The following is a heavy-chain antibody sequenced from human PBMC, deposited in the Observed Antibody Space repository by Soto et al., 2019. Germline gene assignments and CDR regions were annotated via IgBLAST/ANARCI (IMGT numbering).Heavy chain of an antibody. CDR1: GYSFTSYW. J-gene: IGHJ6*02. CDR2: IYPGDSDT. Sequence: GESLKISCKGSGYSFTSYWIGWVRQMPGKGLEWMGIIYPGDSDTRYSPSFQGQVTISADKSISTAYLQWSSLKASDTAMYYCARPLRLDYGVPGRDYYYGMDVWGQGTTVTVSS. D-gene: IGHD4-17*01. V-gene: IGHV5-51*01. CDR3: ARPLRLDYGVPGRDYYYGMDV.